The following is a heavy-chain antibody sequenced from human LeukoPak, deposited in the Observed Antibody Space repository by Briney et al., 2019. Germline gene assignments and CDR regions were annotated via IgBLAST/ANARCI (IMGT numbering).Heavy chain of an antibody. CDR1: GFTVNDKY. J-gene: IGHJ4*02. V-gene: IGHV3-21*01. Sequence: PGGSLRLSCAASGFTVNDKYMSWVRQAPGKGLEWVSSISSSSSYIYYADSVKGRFTISRDNAKNSLYLQMNSLRAEDTAVYYCARDQRDLVGATFYFDYWGQGTLVTVSS. CDR2: ISSSSSYI. CDR3: ARDQRDLVGATFYFDY. D-gene: IGHD1-26*01.